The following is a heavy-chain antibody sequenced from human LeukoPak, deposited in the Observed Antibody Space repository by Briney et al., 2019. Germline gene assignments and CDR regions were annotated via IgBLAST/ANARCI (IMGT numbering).Heavy chain of an antibody. CDR3: AREWYSYGYGY. CDR2: IYHSGST. Sequence: PSETLSLTCTVSGYSISSGYYWGWIRQPLGKGLEWIGSIYHSGSTYYNPSLKSRVTISVGTSKNQFSLKLSSVTAADTAVYYCAREWYSYGYGYWGQGTLVTVSS. J-gene: IGHJ4*02. CDR1: GYSISSGYY. D-gene: IGHD5-18*01. V-gene: IGHV4-38-2*02.